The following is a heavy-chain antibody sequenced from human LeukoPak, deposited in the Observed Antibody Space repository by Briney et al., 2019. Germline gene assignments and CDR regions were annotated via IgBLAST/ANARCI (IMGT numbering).Heavy chain of an antibody. CDR1: GFTFSSYW. Sequence: GGSLRLSCAASGFTFSSYWMSWVRQAPGKGLEWVAVISYDGGNKYYADSVKGRFTISRDNSKNTLYLQMNSLRAEDTAVYYCARGRSYSVYYYYGMDVWGKGTTVTVSS. CDR2: ISYDGGNK. V-gene: IGHV3-30*03. J-gene: IGHJ6*04. D-gene: IGHD3-10*01. CDR3: ARGRSYSVYYYYGMDV.